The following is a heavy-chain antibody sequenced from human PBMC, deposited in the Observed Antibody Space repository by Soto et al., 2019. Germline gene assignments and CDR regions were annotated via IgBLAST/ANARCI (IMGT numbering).Heavy chain of an antibody. Sequence: GGSLRLSCAASGFTFSSYAMSWVRQAPGKGLEWVSAISGSGGSTYYADSVKGRFTISRDNSKNTLYLQMNSLRAEDTAVYYCAKEGNPLRYFDWLTPGENWFDPEGQGTPVTVSS. CDR1: GFTFSSYA. CDR2: ISGSGGST. D-gene: IGHD3-9*01. CDR3: AKEGNPLRYFDWLTPGENWFDP. V-gene: IGHV3-23*01. J-gene: IGHJ5*02.